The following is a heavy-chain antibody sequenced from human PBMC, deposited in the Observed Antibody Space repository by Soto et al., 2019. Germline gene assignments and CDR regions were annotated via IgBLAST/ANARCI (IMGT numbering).Heavy chain of an antibody. Sequence: QVQLQESGPGLVKPSQTLSLTCTVSGGSISSGDYYWSWIRQPPVKGLEWIGYIYYSGSTYYNPSLKSRVTISVDTSKTQFYMKLSSVTAADTAVYYCARVGYDSSGYYYVGTWGQGTLVTVSS. CDR1: GGSISSGDYY. CDR3: ARVGYDSSGYYYVGT. J-gene: IGHJ5*02. V-gene: IGHV4-30-4*01. D-gene: IGHD3-22*01. CDR2: IYYSGST.